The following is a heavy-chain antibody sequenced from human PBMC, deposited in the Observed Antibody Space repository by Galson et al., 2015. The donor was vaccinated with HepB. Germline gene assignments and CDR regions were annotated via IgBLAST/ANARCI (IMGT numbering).Heavy chain of an antibody. Sequence: SVKVSCKASGGTSSSYAISWVRQAPGQGLEWMGGIIPIFGTANYAQKFQGRVTITADESTSTAYMELSSLGSEDTAVYYCARENYYDSSGYYSFDYWGQGTLVTVSS. CDR2: IIPIFGTA. D-gene: IGHD3-22*01. CDR3: ARENYYDSSGYYSFDY. V-gene: IGHV1-69*13. CDR1: GGTSSSYA. J-gene: IGHJ4*02.